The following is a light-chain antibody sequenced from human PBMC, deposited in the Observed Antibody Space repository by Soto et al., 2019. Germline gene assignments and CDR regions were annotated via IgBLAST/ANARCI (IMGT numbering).Light chain of an antibody. CDR1: QSVDNSN. V-gene: IGKV3-20*01. CDR2: GAS. CDR3: QQYGSSPRT. J-gene: IGKJ5*01. Sequence: EIVFTQSPGTLSLSPGERATLSCRASQSVDNSNLAWYQQKLGRAPRLLISGASTRATGIPDRFSGSGSETDFTLTIARLEPEDFAVYYCQQYGSSPRTFGQGTRLEIK.